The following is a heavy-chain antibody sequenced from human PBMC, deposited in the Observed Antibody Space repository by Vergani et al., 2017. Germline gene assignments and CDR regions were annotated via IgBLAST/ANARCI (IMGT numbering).Heavy chain of an antibody. Sequence: EVQLVESGGGLVQPGGSLRLSCAASGFTFNHYAMNWVRQAPGKGLEWVSGISVSGGTTYYAGSVKGRFTISRNSSKNTLYLQMNRLSAGATAVYYCAYANPRNSGYDYLYYYHAMDVWGQGTTVTVSS. CDR2: ISVSGGTT. J-gene: IGHJ6*02. CDR1: GFTFNHYA. CDR3: AYANPRNSGYDYLYYYHAMDV. D-gene: IGHD5-12*01. V-gene: IGHV3-23*04.